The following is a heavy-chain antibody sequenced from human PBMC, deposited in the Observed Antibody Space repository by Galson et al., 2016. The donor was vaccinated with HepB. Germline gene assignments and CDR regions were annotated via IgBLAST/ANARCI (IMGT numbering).Heavy chain of an antibody. D-gene: IGHD3/OR15-3a*01. Sequence: SVKVSCKVSGYKFSTYGIHWVRQAPGRGLEWMGWISVYNGNTDSAPNLRGRVTMTTDSSTSTAFMELKSLTSDDTAIYFCARDGEIAIFGQWGQGTRVTVSS. CDR1: GYKFSTYG. CDR3: ARDGEIAIFGQ. J-gene: IGHJ4*02. CDR2: ISVYNGNT. V-gene: IGHV1-18*01.